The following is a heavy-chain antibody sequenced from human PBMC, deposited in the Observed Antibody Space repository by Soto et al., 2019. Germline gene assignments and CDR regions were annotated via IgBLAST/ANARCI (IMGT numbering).Heavy chain of an antibody. D-gene: IGHD6-19*01. CDR3: ARGSVSSGWYYYYYDMDV. V-gene: IGHV1-8*01. CDR1: GYTFTSYD. CDR2: MNPNSGNT. Sequence: ASVKVSCKASGYTFTSYDINWVRQATGRGLEWMGWMNPNSGNTGYAQEFQGRVTMTRNTSISTAYMELSSLRSEDTAVYYCARGSVSSGWYYYYYDMDVWGKGTTVTVSS. J-gene: IGHJ6*03.